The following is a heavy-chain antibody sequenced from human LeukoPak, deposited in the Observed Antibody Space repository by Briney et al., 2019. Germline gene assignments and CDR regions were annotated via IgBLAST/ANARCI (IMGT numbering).Heavy chain of an antibody. CDR2: INPNSGGT. CDR3: ARNHRVYSSSFIGFDP. V-gene: IGHV1-2*02. D-gene: IGHD6-6*01. J-gene: IGHJ5*02. Sequence: ASVRVSCKASGYTFTGYYMHWVRQAPGHGLEWMGWINPNSGGTNYAQKFQGRVTMTRDTSISTAYMELSRLRSDDTAVYYCARNHRVYSSSFIGFDPWGQGTLVTVSS. CDR1: GYTFTGYY.